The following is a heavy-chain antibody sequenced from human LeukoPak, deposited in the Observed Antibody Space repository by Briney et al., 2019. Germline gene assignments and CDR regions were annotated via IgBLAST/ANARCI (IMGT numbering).Heavy chain of an antibody. Sequence: PGGSLRLSCAASGFTFDDFAMHWVRQPPGKGLEWVSGITWNSGTIAYADSVKGRFTISRDNANNTLYLQMNSLRGEDTAVYYCAREWALPGAYYMDVWGKGTTVTVSS. V-gene: IGHV3-9*01. CDR2: ITWNSGTI. J-gene: IGHJ6*03. D-gene: IGHD1-26*01. CDR1: GFTFDDFA. CDR3: AREWALPGAYYMDV.